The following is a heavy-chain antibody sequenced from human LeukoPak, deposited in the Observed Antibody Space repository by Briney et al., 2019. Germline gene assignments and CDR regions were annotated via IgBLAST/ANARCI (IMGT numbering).Heavy chain of an antibody. CDR3: AKAMTTVTPFDY. Sequence: PGGSLRLSCAASGFIFSSSGMHWVRPAPGKGLEWVAFIRYDGSYNYYADSVKGRFTISRDSSKKTLYLQMNSLRVEDTAVYYCAKAMTTVTPFDYWGQGTLVTVSS. CDR2: IRYDGSYN. CDR1: GFIFSSSG. V-gene: IGHV3-30*02. J-gene: IGHJ4*02. D-gene: IGHD4-17*01.